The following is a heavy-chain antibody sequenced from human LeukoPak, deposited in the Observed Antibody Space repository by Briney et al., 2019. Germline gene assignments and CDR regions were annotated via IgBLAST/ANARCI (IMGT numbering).Heavy chain of an antibody. Sequence: ASVKVSCKASVYTFTSYGISWVRQAPRQGREWMGWISAYNGNTNYAQKLQGRVSMTTDTSTSTAYMELRSLRSGDTAVYYCAREYIVGATIYYFDYWGQGTLVTVSS. CDR3: AREYIVGATIYYFDY. CDR1: VYTFTSYG. J-gene: IGHJ4*02. CDR2: ISAYNGNT. D-gene: IGHD1-26*01. V-gene: IGHV1-18*01.